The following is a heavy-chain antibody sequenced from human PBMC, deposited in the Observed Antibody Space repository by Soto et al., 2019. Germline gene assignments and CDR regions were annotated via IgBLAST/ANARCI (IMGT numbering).Heavy chain of an antibody. CDR2: INHSGST. D-gene: IGHD3-3*01. CDR1: GGSFSGYY. V-gene: IGHV4-34*01. CDR3: ARRKDYDFWSGYPFDY. J-gene: IGHJ4*02. Sequence: SETLSLTCAVYGGSFSGYYWSWIRQPPGKGLEWIGEINHSGSTNYNPSLKSRVTISVDTSKNQFSLKLSSVTAADTAVYYCARRKDYDFWSGYPFDYWGQGTLVTVSS.